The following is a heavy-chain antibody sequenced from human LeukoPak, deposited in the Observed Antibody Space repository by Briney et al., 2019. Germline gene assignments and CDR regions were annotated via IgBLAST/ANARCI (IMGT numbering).Heavy chain of an antibody. V-gene: IGHV3-23*01. Sequence: PGGSLRLSCAASGFTFSNYAMSWVRQAPGKGLEWVSAITGSGGNTYYADSVKGRFTISRDNSKNTLYLQMNSLRDEDTAVYYCAKWGDFDVLTGYYVPDFWGQGTLGPVS. D-gene: IGHD3-9*01. J-gene: IGHJ4*02. CDR3: AKWGDFDVLTGYYVPDF. CDR1: GFTFSNYA. CDR2: ITGSGGNT.